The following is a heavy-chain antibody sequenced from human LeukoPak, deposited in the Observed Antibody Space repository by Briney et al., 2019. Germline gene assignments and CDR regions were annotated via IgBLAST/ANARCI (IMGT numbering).Heavy chain of an antibody. D-gene: IGHD2-2*01. CDR1: GFTFSSYW. J-gene: IGHJ6*03. Sequence: PGGSLRHSCAASGFTFSSYWMSWVRQAPGKGLEWVANIKQDGSEKYYVDSVKGRFTISRDNAKNSLYLQMNSLRAEDTAVYYCAREGVVPAAITYYYMDVWGKGTTVTVSS. CDR3: AREGVVPAAITYYYMDV. CDR2: IKQDGSEK. V-gene: IGHV3-7*01.